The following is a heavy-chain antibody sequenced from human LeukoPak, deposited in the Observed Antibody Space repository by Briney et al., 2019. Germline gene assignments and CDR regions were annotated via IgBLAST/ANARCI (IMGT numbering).Heavy chain of an antibody. CDR2: IKYDGREK. J-gene: IGHJ4*02. V-gene: IGHV3-7*03. CDR3: ASSGSYRFDY. CDR1: GFPFSSRW. Sequence: PGGSLRLSCTSSGFPFSSRWMHWVRQVPGKGPEWVANIKYDGREKYYVDSVKGRFSISRDNAKNSLYLQMNSLRADDTAVYYCASSGSYRFDYWGQGTLVTVSS. D-gene: IGHD1-26*01.